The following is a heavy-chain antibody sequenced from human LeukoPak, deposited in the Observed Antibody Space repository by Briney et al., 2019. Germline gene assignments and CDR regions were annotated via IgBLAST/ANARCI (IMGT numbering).Heavy chain of an antibody. D-gene: IGHD3-16*02. V-gene: IGHV4-39*01. CDR3: ARHGDYVWGSYRYLAWTPPYYFDY. CDR2: IYYSGST. Sequence: NPSETLSLTCTVSGGSISSCSYYWRWIRQPPGKGLERIGSIYYSGSTYYNPSRKGRVPLSVATYKNQLSLKLRSVTAADTAFYCCARHGDYVWGSYRYLAWTPPYYFDYWGQGTLVTVSS. CDR1: GGSISSCSYY. J-gene: IGHJ4*02.